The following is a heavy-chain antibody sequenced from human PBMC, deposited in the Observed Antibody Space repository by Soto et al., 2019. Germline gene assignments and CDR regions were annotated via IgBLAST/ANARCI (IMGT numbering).Heavy chain of an antibody. D-gene: IGHD2-15*01. CDR1: GGTFSSYT. Sequence: QVQLVQSGAEVKKPGSSVKVSCKASGGTFSSYTISWVRQAPGQGLEWMGRIIPILGIANYAQKFQGRVTMTAEKSTSTAYMELSSLRSEATAVYYLARGAGGYFSGGSCYSLSDWGQGTLVTVSS. J-gene: IGHJ4*02. V-gene: IGHV1-69*02. CDR2: IIPILGIA. CDR3: ARGAGGYFSGGSCYSLSD.